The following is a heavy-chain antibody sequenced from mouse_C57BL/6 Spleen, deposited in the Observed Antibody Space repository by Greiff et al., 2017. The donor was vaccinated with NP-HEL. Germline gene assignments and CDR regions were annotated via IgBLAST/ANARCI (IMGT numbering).Heavy chain of an antibody. D-gene: IGHD1-1*01. CDR1: GFTFSDYG. CDR3: ARPPYYGSPYWYFDV. Sequence: EVKLMESGGGLVKPGGSLKLSCAASGFTFSDYGMHWVRQAPEKGLEWVAYISSGSSTIYYADTVKGRFTISRDNAKNTLFLQMTSLRSEDTAMYYCARPPYYGSPYWYFDVWGTGTTVTVSS. CDR2: ISSGSSTI. V-gene: IGHV5-17*01. J-gene: IGHJ1*03.